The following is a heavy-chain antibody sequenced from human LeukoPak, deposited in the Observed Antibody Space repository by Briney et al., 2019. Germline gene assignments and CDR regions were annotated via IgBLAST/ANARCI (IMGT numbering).Heavy chain of an antibody. V-gene: IGHV4-39*01. J-gene: IGHJ6*02. D-gene: IGHD4-11*01. Sequence: PSETLSLTCTVSGGSISSSSYYWGWIRQPPGKGLEWIGSIYYSGSTYYNPSLKSRVTISVDTSKNQFSLKLSSVTAADTAVYYCARLTYSNPSPDYYYYYGMDVWGQGTTVTVSS. CDR3: ARLTYSNPSPDYYYYYGMDV. CDR2: IYYSGST. CDR1: GGSISSSSYY.